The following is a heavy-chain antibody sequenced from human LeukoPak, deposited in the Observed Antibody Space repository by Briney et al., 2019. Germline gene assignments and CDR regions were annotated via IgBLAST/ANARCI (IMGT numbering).Heavy chain of an antibody. Sequence: GGSLRLSCAACGFTFRSYAMSWVRQAPGKGLKWVSAISGSGGSTYYADSVKGRFTISRDNSKNTLYLQMNSLRANDKPVYYCAKDRYYDCATNWFDPWGQGTLVTVSS. V-gene: IGHV3-23*01. D-gene: IGHD3-16*01. J-gene: IGHJ5*02. CDR3: AKDRYYDCATNWFDP. CDR1: GFTFRSYA. CDR2: ISGSGGST.